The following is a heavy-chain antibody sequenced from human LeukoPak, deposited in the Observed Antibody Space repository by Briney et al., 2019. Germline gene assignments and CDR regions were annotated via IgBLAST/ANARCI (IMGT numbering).Heavy chain of an antibody. CDR3: ARDQRVSYYDILTGPGY. Sequence: GRSLRLSCATSGFPFDTYGMHWVRQAPGKGLEWVALISYDGSSEFCADSVKGRFTISRGNSKNTLYLQMNSLRAEDTAVYYCARDQRVSYYDILTGPGYWGQGTLVTVSS. J-gene: IGHJ4*02. V-gene: IGHV3-30*03. CDR1: GFPFDTYG. D-gene: IGHD3-9*01. CDR2: ISYDGSSE.